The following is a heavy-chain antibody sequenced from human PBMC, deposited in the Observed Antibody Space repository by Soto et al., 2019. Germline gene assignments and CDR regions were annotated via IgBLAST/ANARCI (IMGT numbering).Heavy chain of an antibody. J-gene: IGHJ6*02. D-gene: IGHD3-3*02. CDR1: GFTFRNYV. V-gene: IGHV3-23*01. CDR2: IDPSGAST. CDR3: AKDGTEVGLHFYGMDV. Sequence: GGSLRLSCEASGFTFRNYVMSWARQAPGKGLEWVSTIDPSGASTYYADSVKGRFTISRDNSKNTLYLQMNSLRAEDTAVYSCAKDGTEVGLHFYGMDVWGQGSKVTVSS.